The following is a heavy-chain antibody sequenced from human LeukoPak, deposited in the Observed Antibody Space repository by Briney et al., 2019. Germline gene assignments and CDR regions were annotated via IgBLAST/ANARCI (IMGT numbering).Heavy chain of an antibody. CDR1: GFTFSSYA. J-gene: IGHJ6*03. D-gene: IGHD3-10*02. CDR3: AELGITMIGGV. V-gene: IGHV3-30*04. CDR2: ISYYETYE. Sequence: PGGSLRLSCAASGFTFSSYAMHCVPQAPGKGLECVALISYYETYEYYADSVKGRFTLSRDISKNTLSLQMNSLRAEDTAVYYCAELGITMIGGVWGKGTTVSISS.